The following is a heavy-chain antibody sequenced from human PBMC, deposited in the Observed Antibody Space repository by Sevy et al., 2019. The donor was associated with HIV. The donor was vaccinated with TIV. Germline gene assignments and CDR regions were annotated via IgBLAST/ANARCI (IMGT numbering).Heavy chain of an antibody. CDR2: IYSGGST. Sequence: GGSLRLSCAASGFTVSSNYMSWVRQAPGKGLEWVSVIYSGGSTYYADSVKGRFTISRDNSKNTLYLQMNSLRAEDTAVYYCASLGSYSGSFYFDYWGQGTLVTVSS. D-gene: IGHD1-26*01. J-gene: IGHJ4*02. CDR3: ASLGSYSGSFYFDY. CDR1: GFTVSSNY. V-gene: IGHV3-53*01.